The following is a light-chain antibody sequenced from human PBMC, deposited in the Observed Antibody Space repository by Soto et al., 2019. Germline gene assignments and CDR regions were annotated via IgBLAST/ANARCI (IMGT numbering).Light chain of an antibody. CDR2: SNN. Sequence: HSALTQPPSASGTPGQRVTISCSGSSSNIGTNTVNWYQQLPGTAPKLLIYSNNQRPSGVPDRFSGSKSGTSASLAISGLQSEDEADYYCAAWDDSLNGPVVFGGGTKLTVL. J-gene: IGLJ2*01. V-gene: IGLV1-44*01. CDR3: AAWDDSLNGPVV. CDR1: SSNIGTNT.